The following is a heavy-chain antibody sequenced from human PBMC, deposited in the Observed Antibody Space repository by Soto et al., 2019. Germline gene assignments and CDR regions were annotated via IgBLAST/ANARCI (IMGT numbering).Heavy chain of an antibody. Sequence: SETLSLTCTVSGGSISSYYWSWIRQPPGKGLEWIGYIYYSGSTNYNPSLKSRVTISVDTSKNQFSLKLSSVTAADTAVYYCARSPSPYDSSGYYYDYWGQGTLVTVSS. CDR3: ARSPSPYDSSGYYYDY. V-gene: IGHV4-59*01. CDR1: GGSISSYY. J-gene: IGHJ4*02. D-gene: IGHD3-22*01. CDR2: IYYSGST.